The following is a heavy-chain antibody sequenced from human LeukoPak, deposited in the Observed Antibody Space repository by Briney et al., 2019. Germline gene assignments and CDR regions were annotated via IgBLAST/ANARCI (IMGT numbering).Heavy chain of an antibody. D-gene: IGHD3-22*01. CDR3: ATYDSSGPTFDY. CDR1: GGSFSGYY. V-gene: IGHV4-59*12. J-gene: IGHJ4*02. CDR2: SHYSGRT. Sequence: SETLSLTCAVYGGSFSGYYWSWIRQPPGKGLEWIGYSHYSGRTNYNPSLRSRVSISIDSSKNQFSLKLSSVTAADTAVYYCATYDSSGPTFDYWGRGTLVTVSS.